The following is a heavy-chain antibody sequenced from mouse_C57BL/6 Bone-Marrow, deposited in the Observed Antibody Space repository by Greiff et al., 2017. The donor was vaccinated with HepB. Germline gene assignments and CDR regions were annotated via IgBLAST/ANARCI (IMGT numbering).Heavy chain of an antibody. CDR1: GYSFTGYY. CDR3: AGRGFYFDY. V-gene: IGHV1-42*01. J-gene: IGHJ2*01. CDR2: INPSTGGT. Sequence: VQLQQSGPELVKPGASVKISCKASGYSFTGYYMNWVKQSPEKSLEWIGEINPSTGGTTYNQKFKAKATLTVDKSSSTAYMQLKRLTSEDSAVYYCAGRGFYFDYWGQGTTLTVSS.